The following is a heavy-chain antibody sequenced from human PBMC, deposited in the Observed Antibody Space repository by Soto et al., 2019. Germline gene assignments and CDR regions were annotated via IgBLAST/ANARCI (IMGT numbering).Heavy chain of an antibody. V-gene: IGHV3-49*03. Sequence: GSLRLSCTASGFTFGDYAMSWFRQAPGKGLQWVGFIRGKPYGGTTDYAASVKGRFIISRDDSKSIAYLQMNSLKTEDTAVYYCTRERRYFDWSRSSFDYWGQGP. CDR3: TRERRYFDWSRSSFDY. CDR1: GFTFGDYA. CDR2: IRGKPYGGTT. D-gene: IGHD3-9*01. J-gene: IGHJ4*02.